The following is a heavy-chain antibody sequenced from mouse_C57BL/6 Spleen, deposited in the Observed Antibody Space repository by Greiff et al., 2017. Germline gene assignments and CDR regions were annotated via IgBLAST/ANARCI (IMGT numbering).Heavy chain of an antibody. V-gene: IGHV2-3*01. CDR1: GFPLTSYG. CDR3: AKSFYYFFAMDY. Sequence: VQRVESGPGLVAPSQSLSITCTVSGFPLTSYGVSWVRQPPGKGLEWLGVIWGYGSTNDHSALISRLSINKDNTNGQVFLKLHSLQTADTATYYCAKSFYYFFAMDYWGQGASVTVSS. J-gene: IGHJ4*01. CDR2: IWGYGST. D-gene: IGHD1-1*01.